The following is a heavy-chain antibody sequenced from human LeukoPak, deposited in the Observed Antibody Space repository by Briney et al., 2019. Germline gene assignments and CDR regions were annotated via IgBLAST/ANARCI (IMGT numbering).Heavy chain of an antibody. V-gene: IGHV4-34*01. J-gene: IGHJ6*02. CDR2: INHSGST. Sequence: SETLSLTCAVYGGSFSGYYWSWIRQPPGKGLEWIGEINHSGSTNYNPSLKSRVTISVDTSKNQFSLKLSSVTAADTAVYYCARRPRVYYYYGMDVWGQGTTVTVSS. CDR3: ARRPRVYYYYGMDV. CDR1: GGSFSGYY.